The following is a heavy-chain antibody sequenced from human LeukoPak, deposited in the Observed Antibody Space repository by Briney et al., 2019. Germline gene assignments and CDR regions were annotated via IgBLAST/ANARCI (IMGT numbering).Heavy chain of an antibody. CDR2: INPNSGGK. V-gene: IGHV1-2*02. D-gene: IGHD1-14*01. Sequence: ASVTVSCKASGYTFTGYYMHWVRQAPGQGLEWMGWINPNSGGKNYAQTFQGRVTIVRETSISTAYMELRRLRSDDTAVYYCARQCETGQGWFDPWGQGTLVTVSS. J-gene: IGHJ5*02. CDR3: ARQCETGQGWFDP. CDR1: GYTFTGYY.